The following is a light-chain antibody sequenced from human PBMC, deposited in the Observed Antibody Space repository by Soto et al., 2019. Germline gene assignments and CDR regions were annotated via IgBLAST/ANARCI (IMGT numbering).Light chain of an antibody. CDR3: QQSYSTPRYT. CDR1: QSISSY. J-gene: IGKJ2*01. Sequence: DIQMTQSPSSLSASVGDRVTITCRASQSISSYLNWYQQKPGKAPKLLIYAASSLQSGVTSRFSGSGSGTDFTLTISSLQPEDFANYYCQQSYSTPRYTFGQGTKLEIK. V-gene: IGKV1-39*01. CDR2: AAS.